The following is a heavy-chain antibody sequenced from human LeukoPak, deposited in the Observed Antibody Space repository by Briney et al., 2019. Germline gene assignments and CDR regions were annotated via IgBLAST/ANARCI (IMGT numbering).Heavy chain of an antibody. D-gene: IGHD1-26*01. CDR3: ARHEGELLPTYYFDY. CDR2: IYYSGST. CDR1: GGSISSYY. Sequence: TSETLSLTCTVSGGSISSYYWIWIRQPPGKGLEWFGYIYYSGSTNYNPSLKSRVTISVDTSKNQFSLKLSSVTAADTAVYYCARHEGELLPTYYFDYWGQGTLVTVSS. V-gene: IGHV4-59*08. J-gene: IGHJ4*02.